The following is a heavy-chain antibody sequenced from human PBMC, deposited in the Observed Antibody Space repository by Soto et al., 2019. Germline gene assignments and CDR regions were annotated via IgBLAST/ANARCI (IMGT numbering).Heavy chain of an antibody. J-gene: IGHJ6*02. CDR2: IIPMYKTT. D-gene: IGHD2-21*02. CDR3: GGGYCGADCYPNSYFYAIDV. V-gene: IGHV1-69*13. CDR1: GGTFSSYA. Sequence: SGKVSRQASGGTFSSYAISWLLRSPLQVLEWMGWIIPMYKTTNYAQKFHGRVTITADESASTAYMYLSSLRSEDAAVYYCGGGYCGADCYPNSYFYAIDVWGQGTTVTVSS.